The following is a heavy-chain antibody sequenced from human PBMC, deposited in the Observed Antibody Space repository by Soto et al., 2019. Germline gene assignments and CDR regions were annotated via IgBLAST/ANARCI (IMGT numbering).Heavy chain of an antibody. D-gene: IGHD3-10*01. CDR3: ARRLLWFGELSAFDY. CDR2: IYPGDSDT. CDR1: GYSFTSYW. V-gene: IGHV5-51*01. Sequence: GESLKISCKGSGYSFTSYWIGWVRQMPGKGLEWMGIIYPGDSDTRYSPSFQGQVTISADKSISTAYLQWSSLKASDTAMYYCARRLLWFGELSAFDYWGQGTLVTVSS. J-gene: IGHJ4*02.